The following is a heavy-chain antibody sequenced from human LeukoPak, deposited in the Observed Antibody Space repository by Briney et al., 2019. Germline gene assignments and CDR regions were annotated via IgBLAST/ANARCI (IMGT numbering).Heavy chain of an antibody. CDR1: GGSFSGYY. D-gene: IGHD6-13*01. CDR3: ARDYIAAAGTVGNYGMDV. J-gene: IGHJ6*02. Sequence: WETLSLTCAVYGGSFSGYYWSWIRQPPGKGLEWIGEINHSGSTNYNPSLKSRVSISVDTSKNQFSLKLSSVTAADTAVYYCARDYIAAAGTVGNYGMDVWGQGTTVTVSS. CDR2: INHSGST. V-gene: IGHV4-34*01.